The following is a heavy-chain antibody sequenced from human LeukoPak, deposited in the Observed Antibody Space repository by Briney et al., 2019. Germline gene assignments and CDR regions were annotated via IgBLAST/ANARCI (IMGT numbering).Heavy chain of an antibody. J-gene: IGHJ3*02. D-gene: IGHD6-6*01. CDR2: VYYSGTT. Sequence: PSETLSLTCTVSGGSISSYYWSWIRQSPGKGLEWIGYVYYSGTTNYNPSLKSRVTISVDRSKSQFSLNLSSVTAADTAVYYCASSLFASSSDAFDIWGQGTMVTVSS. CDR1: GGSISSYY. CDR3: ASSLFASSSDAFDI. V-gene: IGHV4-59*08.